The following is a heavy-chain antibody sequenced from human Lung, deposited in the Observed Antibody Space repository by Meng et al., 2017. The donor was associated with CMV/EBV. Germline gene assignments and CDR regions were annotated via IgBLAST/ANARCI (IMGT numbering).Heavy chain of an antibody. J-gene: IGHJ4*02. Sequence: SETLSLTXTVSGGSVSHSGYYWGWIRQPPGKGLEWIATIYYTGRTYYNPSLKSRVTISVDTSKNQFSLKVNSVTAADTAVYYCARESSGWYGADYWGQGTLVTVSS. D-gene: IGHD6-19*01. CDR2: IYYTGRT. CDR1: GGSVSHSGYY. CDR3: ARESSGWYGADY. V-gene: IGHV4-39*07.